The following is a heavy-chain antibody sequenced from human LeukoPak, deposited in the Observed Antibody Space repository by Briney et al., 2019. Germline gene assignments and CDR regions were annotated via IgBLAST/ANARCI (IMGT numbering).Heavy chain of an antibody. CDR2: IYPGDSDT. J-gene: IGHJ6*02. CDR1: GYSFTSYW. D-gene: IGHD4-17*01. CDR3: AGHLAGDYAYYYGMDV. Sequence: GESLKISCKGSGYSFTSYWIGWVRQMPGKGLEWMGIIYPGDSDTRYSPSFQGQVTISADKSISTAYLQWSSLKASDTAMYYCAGHLAGDYAYYYGMDVWGQGTTVTVSS. V-gene: IGHV5-51*01.